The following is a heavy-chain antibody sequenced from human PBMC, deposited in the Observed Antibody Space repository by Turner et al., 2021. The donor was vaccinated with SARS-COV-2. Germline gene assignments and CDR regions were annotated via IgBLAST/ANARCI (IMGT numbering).Heavy chain of an antibody. Sequence: QVQLVASGGGVVQPGRSLRLSCAASGFTFRTYGMPWVRQAPGKGLEWVAVISYDGTNKYYADSVKGRFTISRDNSKNTLYLQMNSLRPEDTAVYYCAKSGGMYCSGGSCYSSYFDYWGQGTLVTVSS. D-gene: IGHD2-15*01. CDR2: ISYDGTNK. V-gene: IGHV3-30*18. CDR1: GFTFRTYG. J-gene: IGHJ4*02. CDR3: AKSGGMYCSGGSCYSSYFDY.